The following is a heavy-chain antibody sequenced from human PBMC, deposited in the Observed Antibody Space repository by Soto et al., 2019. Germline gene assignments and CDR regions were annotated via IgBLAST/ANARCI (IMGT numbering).Heavy chain of an antibody. CDR3: ARDRPNDFSHYEHH. J-gene: IGHJ4*01. CDR2: ISSSSATI. V-gene: IGHV3-48*01. D-gene: IGHD4-4*01. Sequence: VGSLRLSCAASGFTFSSYSMNWVRQAPGKGLEWVSYISSSSATIYYADSVKGRFTISRDNAKNSLFLQMNSLRAEDTAVYYCARDRPNDFSHYEHHWGQGTLVTVSS. CDR1: GFTFSSYS.